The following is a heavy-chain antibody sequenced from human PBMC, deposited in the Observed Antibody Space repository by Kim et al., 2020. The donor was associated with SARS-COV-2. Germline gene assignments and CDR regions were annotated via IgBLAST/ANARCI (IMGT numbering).Heavy chain of an antibody. V-gene: IGHV1-46*01. J-gene: IGHJ4*02. CDR3: ARDLITMVRGVRAGFDY. Sequence: ASVKVSCKASGYTFTSYYMHWVRQAPGQGLEWMGIINPSGGSTSYAQKFQGRVTMTRDTSTSTVYMELSSLRSEDTAVYYCARDLITMVRGVRAGFDYWGQGTLVTVSS. CDR2: INPSGGST. D-gene: IGHD3-10*01. CDR1: GYTFTSYY.